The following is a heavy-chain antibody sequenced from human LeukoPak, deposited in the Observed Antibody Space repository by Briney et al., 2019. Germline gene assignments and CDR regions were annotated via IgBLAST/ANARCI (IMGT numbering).Heavy chain of an antibody. V-gene: IGHV3-21*04. Sequence: GGSLRLSCAASGFTFSSYSMNWVRQAPGKGLEWVSSISSSSSYIYYADSVKGRFTISRDNAKNSLYLQMNSLRAEDTAVYYCARDLIQLWTGRHNAFDIWGQGTMVTVSS. J-gene: IGHJ3*02. D-gene: IGHD5-18*01. CDR2: ISSSSSYI. CDR3: ARDLIQLWTGRHNAFDI. CDR1: GFTFSSYS.